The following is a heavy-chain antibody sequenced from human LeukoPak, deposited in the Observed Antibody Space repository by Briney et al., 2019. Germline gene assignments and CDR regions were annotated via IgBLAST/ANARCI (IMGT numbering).Heavy chain of an antibody. Sequence: ASVKVSCKASGYTFTSYGISWVRQAPGQGLEWMGWISAYNGNTNYAQKLQGRVTMTTDTSTSTAYMELRSLRSDDAAVYYCARGIAVAGTKFLDYWGQGTLVTVSS. CDR3: ARGIAVAGTKFLDY. CDR2: ISAYNGNT. V-gene: IGHV1-18*01. D-gene: IGHD6-19*01. J-gene: IGHJ4*02. CDR1: GYTFTSYG.